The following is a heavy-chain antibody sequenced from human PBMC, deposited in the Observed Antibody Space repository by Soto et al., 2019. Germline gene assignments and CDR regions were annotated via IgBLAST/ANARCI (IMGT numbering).Heavy chain of an antibody. CDR3: ARSGDNSHRIDY. Sequence: PGGSLRLSCEGSGFTFSDYYISWIRQAPGKGLEWISYSSNSGTFSRYADSVKGRFSISRDNTKNLLYLQMNSLRAEDTAVYYCARSGDNSHRIDYSGQGTQLTLA. CDR2: SSNSGTFS. D-gene: IGHD1-1*01. V-gene: IGHV3-11*06. J-gene: IGHJ4*02. CDR1: GFTFSDYY.